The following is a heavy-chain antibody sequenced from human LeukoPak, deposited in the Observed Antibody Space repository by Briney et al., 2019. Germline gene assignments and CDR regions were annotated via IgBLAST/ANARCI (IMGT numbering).Heavy chain of an antibody. J-gene: IGHJ4*02. CDR1: GGTFSSYA. CDR2: IIPIFGTA. CDR3: ARGVAAAGTGPPYYFDY. V-gene: IGHV1-69*13. D-gene: IGHD6-13*01. Sequence: SVKVSCKASGGTFSSYAISWVRQAPGQGLEWMGGIIPIFGTANYAQKFQGRVTITADESTSTAYMELSSLRSEDTAVYYCARGVAAAGTGPPYYFDYWGQGTLVTVSS.